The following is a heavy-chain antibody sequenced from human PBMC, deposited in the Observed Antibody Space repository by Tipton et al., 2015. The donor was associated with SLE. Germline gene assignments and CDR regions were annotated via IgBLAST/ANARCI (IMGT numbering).Heavy chain of an antibody. V-gene: IGHV3-33*01. CDR1: GFTLSHYA. D-gene: IGHD1-1*01. CDR2: IWYDGSYK. J-gene: IGHJ4*02. CDR3: ARVTTGTLDY. Sequence: SLRLSCAASGFTLSHYAMHWVRQAPGKGLEWVAAIWYDGSYKYYADSVKGRFTISRDNSKDTLYLQMNNLRADDTAVYYCARVTTGTLDYWGQGTLVTVSS.